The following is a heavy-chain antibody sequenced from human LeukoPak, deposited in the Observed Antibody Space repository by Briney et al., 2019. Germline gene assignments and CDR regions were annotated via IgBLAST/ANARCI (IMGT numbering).Heavy chain of an antibody. D-gene: IGHD6-13*01. V-gene: IGHV3-64D*06. Sequence: GGSLRLSCSASGFTFISYAIHWVRQAPGKGLEYVSAFSNNGGSKYYADSVKGRFTISRDNSKNTLYLQVSSLRVEDTAVYYCVKGGYSSSWSLFDYWGQGTLVTVSS. CDR3: VKGGYSSSWSLFDY. CDR1: GFTFISYA. CDR2: FSNNGGSK. J-gene: IGHJ4*02.